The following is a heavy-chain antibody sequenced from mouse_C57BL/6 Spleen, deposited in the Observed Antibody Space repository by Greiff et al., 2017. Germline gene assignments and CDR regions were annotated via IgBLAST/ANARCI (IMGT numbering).Heavy chain of an antibody. V-gene: IGHV1-54*01. CDR2: INPGSGGT. D-gene: IGHD2-3*01. CDR3: ARYDGYDYYAMDY. Sequence: QVQLQQSGAELVRPGTSVKVSCKASGYAFTNYLIEWVKQRPGQGLEWIGVINPGSGGTNYNEKFKGKATLTADKSSSTAYMQLSSLTSEDSAVYFCARYDGYDYYAMDYWGQGTSVTVSS. CDR1: GYAFTNYL. J-gene: IGHJ4*01.